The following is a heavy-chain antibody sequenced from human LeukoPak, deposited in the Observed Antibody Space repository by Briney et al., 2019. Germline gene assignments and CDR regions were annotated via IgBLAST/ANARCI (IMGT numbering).Heavy chain of an antibody. Sequence: GASVKVSCKASGYTFTSYYMHWVRQAPGQGLEWMEIINPSGGSTSYAQKFQGRVTMTRDTSTSTVYMELSSLRSEDTAVYYCAREEGAMNFDYWGQGTLVTVSS. CDR1: GYTFTSYY. J-gene: IGHJ4*02. CDR2: INPSGGST. D-gene: IGHD1-26*01. CDR3: AREEGAMNFDY. V-gene: IGHV1-46*01.